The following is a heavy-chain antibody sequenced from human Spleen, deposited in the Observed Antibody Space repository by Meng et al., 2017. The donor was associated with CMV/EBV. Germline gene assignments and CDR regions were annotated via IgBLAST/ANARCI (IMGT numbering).Heavy chain of an antibody. CDR2: ITPSGGST. CDR3: ARDPEIVVVPAAYYYGMDV. CDR1: GYTFTSYY. D-gene: IGHD2-2*01. V-gene: IGHV1-46*01. Sequence: ASVKVSCKASGYTFTSYYMHWVRQAPGQGLEWMGIITPSGGSTSYAQKFQGRVTMTRDTSTSTVYMELSSLRSEDTAVYYCARDPEIVVVPAAYYYGMDVWGQGTTVTVSS. J-gene: IGHJ6*02.